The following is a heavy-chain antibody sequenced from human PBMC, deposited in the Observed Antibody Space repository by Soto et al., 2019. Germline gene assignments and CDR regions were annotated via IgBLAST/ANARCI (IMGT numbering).Heavy chain of an antibody. Sequence: PGGSLRLSCAASGFTFSNAWMNWVRQAPGKGLEWVGRIKSKTDGGTTDYAAPVKGRFTISRDDSKNTLYLQMNSLKTEDTAVYYCTTGSKRKSGSYHLDYWGQGTLVTVSS. CDR3: TTGSKRKSGSYHLDY. CDR2: IKSKTDGGTT. V-gene: IGHV3-15*07. J-gene: IGHJ4*02. D-gene: IGHD1-26*01. CDR1: GFTFSNAW.